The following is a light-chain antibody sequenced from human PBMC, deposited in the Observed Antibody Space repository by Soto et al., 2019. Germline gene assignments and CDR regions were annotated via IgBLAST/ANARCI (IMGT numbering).Light chain of an antibody. V-gene: IGKV3-11*01. J-gene: IGKJ2*01. CDR2: DAS. CDR1: QSVSSY. CDR3: QQRSNWPPA. Sequence: EIVLTQSPATLSLSPGERATLSCRASQSVSSYLAWYQQKPGQAPRLLIYDASNRATGIPARFSSSGSGTDFTLTISSLEPEDVAFYYCQQRSNWPPAFGQGTKLEIK.